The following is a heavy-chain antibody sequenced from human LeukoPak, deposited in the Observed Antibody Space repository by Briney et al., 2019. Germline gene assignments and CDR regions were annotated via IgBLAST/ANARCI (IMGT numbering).Heavy chain of an antibody. J-gene: IGHJ5*02. Sequence: PGGSLRLSCAASGFTFSSHAMHWVRQAPGKGLEWVAVISYDGSNKYYADSVKGRFTISRDNSKNTLYLQMNSLRAEDTAVYYCASVELTTVTNFGLLNWFDPWGQGTLVTVSS. D-gene: IGHD4-11*01. CDR1: GFTFSSHA. V-gene: IGHV3-30*01. CDR2: ISYDGSNK. CDR3: ASVELTTVTNFGLLNWFDP.